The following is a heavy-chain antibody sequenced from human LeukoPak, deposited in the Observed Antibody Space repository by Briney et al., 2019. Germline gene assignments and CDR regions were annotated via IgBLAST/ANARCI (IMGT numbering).Heavy chain of an antibody. V-gene: IGHV3-23*01. J-gene: IGHJ4*02. CDR1: GFTFSSYA. CDR2: ISGSGGST. Sequence: GGSLRLSCAASGFTFSSYAMSWVRQAPGKGLEWVSAISGSGGSTYYADSVKGRSTISRDNSKKVVYFEMNSLRGEDTAVYFCARGGKNFDFWRFDYWGQGTLAVVSS. D-gene: IGHD3-3*01. CDR3: ARGGKNFDFWRFDY.